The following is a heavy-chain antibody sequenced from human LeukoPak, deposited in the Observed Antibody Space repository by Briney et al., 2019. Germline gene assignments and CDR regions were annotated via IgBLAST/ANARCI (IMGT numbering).Heavy chain of an antibody. CDR2: IYHSGST. CDR1: GGSISSGGYY. CDR3: ARDLHPGGHAFDI. V-gene: IGHV4-30-2*01. D-gene: IGHD3-16*01. J-gene: IGHJ3*02. Sequence: TPSQTLSLTCTVSGGSISSGGYYWSWVRQPPGKGLEWIGYIYHSGSTYYNPSLKSRVTISVDRSKNQFSLKLSSVTAADTAVYYCARDLHPGGHAFDIWGQGTMVTVSS.